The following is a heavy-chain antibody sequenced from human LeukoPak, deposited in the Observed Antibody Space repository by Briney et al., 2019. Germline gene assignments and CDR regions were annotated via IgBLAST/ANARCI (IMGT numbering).Heavy chain of an antibody. D-gene: IGHD6-19*01. CDR3: ARDSPLKGYNSGWATNSFDF. J-gene: IGHJ4*02. V-gene: IGHV3-23*01. CDR1: GFNLRSYA. Sequence: PGGSLRLSCAASGFNLRSYAMSRVHQAPGKGLEWVSTVTGGAVATYYADSVRGRHTISRDNSKNTLYLQMNSLRAEDTAVYYCARDSPLKGYNSGWATNSFDFWGQGTLVTVSS. CDR2: VTGGAVAT.